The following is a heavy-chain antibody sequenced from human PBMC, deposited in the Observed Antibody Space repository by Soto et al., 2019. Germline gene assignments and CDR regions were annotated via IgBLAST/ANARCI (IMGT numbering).Heavy chain of an antibody. CDR2: IYYSGSS. V-gene: IGHV4-39*01. J-gene: IGHJ5*02. Sequence: SETLSLTCTVSGGSITSSEYYWAWIRQPPGKGLQFVGTIYYSGSSYSNPSLKSRLSMSVDTSKNQFSLTMKSVTAADTGVYYCASHPLNWFDPWGQGTLVTVSS. CDR3: ASHPLNWFDP. CDR1: GGSITSSEYY.